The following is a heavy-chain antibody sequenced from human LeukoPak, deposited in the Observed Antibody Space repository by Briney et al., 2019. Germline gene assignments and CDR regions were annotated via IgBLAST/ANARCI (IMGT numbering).Heavy chain of an antibody. CDR3: ARAPLYSGYVDYYYYYMDV. J-gene: IGHJ6*03. V-gene: IGHV1-2*02. Sequence: ASVKVSCKASGYTFTSYYMHWVRQAPGQGLEWMGWINPNSGGTNYAQKFQGRVTMTRDTSISTAYMELSRLRSDDTAVYYCARAPLYSGYVDYYYYYMDVWGKGTTVTVSS. CDR2: INPNSGGT. D-gene: IGHD5-12*01. CDR1: GYTFTSYY.